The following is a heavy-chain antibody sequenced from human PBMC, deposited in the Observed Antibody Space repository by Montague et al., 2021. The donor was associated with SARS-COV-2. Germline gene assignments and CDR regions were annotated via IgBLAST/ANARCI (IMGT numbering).Heavy chain of an antibody. CDR2: IYNGGST. CDR3: ATRTRYPQNDFGF. CDR1: GDSIRNSDYS. V-gene: IGHV4-39*01. Sequence: SETLSLTCTVSGDSIRNSDYSWGWVRQPPGNGLEWIGNIYNGGSTFYNPSLKSRVTIFVDTSKNQFSRKLSSVTAADTAVYYCATRTRYPQNDFGFWGQGTLVTVTS. D-gene: IGHD1-14*01. J-gene: IGHJ4*02.